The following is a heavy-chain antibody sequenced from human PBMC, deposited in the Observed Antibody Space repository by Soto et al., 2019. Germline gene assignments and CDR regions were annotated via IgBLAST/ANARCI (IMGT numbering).Heavy chain of an antibody. CDR1: GGSFSGYY. Sequence: PSETLSLTCAVYGGSFSGYYWSWIRQPPGKGLEWIGEINHSGSTNYNPSLKSRVTISVDTSKNQFSLKLSSVTAADTAVYYCARGVAVAGGPSDYWGQGTLVTVSS. CDR3: ARGVAVAGGPSDY. D-gene: IGHD6-19*01. J-gene: IGHJ4*02. CDR2: INHSGST. V-gene: IGHV4-34*01.